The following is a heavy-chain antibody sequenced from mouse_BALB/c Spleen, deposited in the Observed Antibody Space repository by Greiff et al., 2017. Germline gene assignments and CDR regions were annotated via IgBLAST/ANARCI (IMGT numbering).Heavy chain of an antibody. V-gene: IGHV3-8*02. Sequence: EVKLKESGPSLVKPSQTLSLTCSVTGDSITSGYWNWIRKFPGNKLEYMGYISYSGSTYYNPSLKSRISITRDTSKNQYYLQLNSVTTEDTATYYCARRGYDYATWFAYWGQGTLVTVSA. CDR1: GDSITSGY. CDR3: ARRGYDYATWFAY. J-gene: IGHJ3*01. D-gene: IGHD2-4*01. CDR2: ISYSGST.